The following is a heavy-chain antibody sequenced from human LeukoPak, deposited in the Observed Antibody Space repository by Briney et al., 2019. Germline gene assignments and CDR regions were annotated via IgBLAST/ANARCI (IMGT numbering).Heavy chain of an antibody. J-gene: IGHJ6*02. CDR3: ARDSPYSAGGYGMDV. V-gene: IGHV3-30-3*01. Sequence: GGSLRLSCAASGFTFSSYAMHWVRQAPGKGLEWVAVISYDGSNKYYADSVKGRFTISRDNSKNTLYLQMNSLRAEDTAVYYCARDSPYSAGGYGMDVWGQGTTVTVSS. D-gene: IGHD2-15*01. CDR2: ISYDGSNK. CDR1: GFTFSSYA.